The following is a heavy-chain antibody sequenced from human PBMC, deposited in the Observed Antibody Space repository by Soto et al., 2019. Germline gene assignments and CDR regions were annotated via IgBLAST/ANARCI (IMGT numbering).Heavy chain of an antibody. D-gene: IGHD3-10*01. CDR2: ISGYNSNT. CDR3: ARDVGTITVNQGSVGMDV. V-gene: IGHV1-18*01. CDR1: GYTFINYG. J-gene: IGHJ6*02. Sequence: ASVKVSCKASGYTFINYGISWVRQAPGQGLEWMGWISGYNSNTNYAQKVQGRVTMTTDTSTSKVYMELRSLRSDDTAVYYCARDVGTITVNQGSVGMDVWGQGTTVTVSS.